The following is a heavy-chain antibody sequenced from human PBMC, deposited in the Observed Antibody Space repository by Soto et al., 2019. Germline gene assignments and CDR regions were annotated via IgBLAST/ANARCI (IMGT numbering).Heavy chain of an antibody. CDR1: GFTFSSYG. Sequence: QVQLVESGGGVVQPGRSLRLSCAASGFTFSSYGMHWVRQAPGEGLEWVVVISYDGSIQYYTDSAKGRFTISRDNSKSTLYLQMNSLRAAETAVYYCAKEIRAYSSSWSFDYWGQGTLVTVSS. J-gene: IGHJ4*02. CDR3: AKEIRAYSSSWSFDY. D-gene: IGHD6-13*01. CDR2: ISYDGSIQ. V-gene: IGHV3-30*18.